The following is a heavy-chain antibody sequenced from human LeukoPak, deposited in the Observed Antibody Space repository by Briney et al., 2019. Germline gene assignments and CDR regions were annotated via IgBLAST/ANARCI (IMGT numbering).Heavy chain of an antibody. V-gene: IGHV7-4-1*02. J-gene: IGHJ6*03. D-gene: IGHD1-26*01. CDR1: GYIFSVYA. CDR3: AKDGISWYYYMDV. Sequence: VASVKVSCKASGYIFSVYALIWVRQAPGQGLELMGWINTNTGNPTYAQGFTGRFVFSLDTSVSTAYLQISSLKAEDTAVYYCAKDGISWYYYMDVWGKGTTVTISS. CDR2: INTNTGNP.